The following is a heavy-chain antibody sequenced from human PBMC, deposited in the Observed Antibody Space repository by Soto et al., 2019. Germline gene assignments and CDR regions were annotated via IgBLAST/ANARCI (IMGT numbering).Heavy chain of an antibody. CDR1: GFTFSSYS. V-gene: IGHV3-21*01. J-gene: IGHJ5*02. CDR3: ARGPGYCSGGSCSNWFDP. Sequence: GGSLRLSCAASGFTFSSYSMNWVRQAPGKGLEWVSSISSSSSYIYYADSVKGRFTISRDNAKNSLYLQMNSLRAEDTAVYYCARGPGYCSGGSCSNWFDPWGQGTLVTVSS. CDR2: ISSSSSYI. D-gene: IGHD2-15*01.